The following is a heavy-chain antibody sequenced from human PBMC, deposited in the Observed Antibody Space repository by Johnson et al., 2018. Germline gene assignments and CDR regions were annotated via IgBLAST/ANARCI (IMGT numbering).Heavy chain of an antibody. D-gene: IGHD1-26*01. CDR3: SKDKIMGLDY. CDR2: ISGSGGTT. J-gene: IGHJ4*02. Sequence: VQLVQSGGGLVQPGGSXRLSCVTSGFAFDNFAMSWVRQAPGKGLEWVSTISGSGGTTYYADSLTGRFTSSRDNSKNTVFLQMTSLRAEETALYYCSKDKIMGLDYWGQGTPVTVSS. CDR1: GFAFDNFA. V-gene: IGHV3-23*04.